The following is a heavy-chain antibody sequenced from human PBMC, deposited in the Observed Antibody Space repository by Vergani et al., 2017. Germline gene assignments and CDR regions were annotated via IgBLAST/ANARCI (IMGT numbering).Heavy chain of an antibody. V-gene: IGHV4-59*01. CDR3: ARNPYCGGDCYSDAFDI. J-gene: IGHJ3*02. D-gene: IGHD2-21*02. CDR2: IYYSGST. Sequence: QVQLQESGPGVVKPSQTLSLTCTVSGGSISSYYWSWIRQPPGKGLEWIGYIYYSGSTNYNPSLKSRVTISVDTSKNQFSLKLSSVTAADTAVYYCARNPYCGGDCYSDAFDIWGQGIKVTVSS. CDR1: GGSISSYY.